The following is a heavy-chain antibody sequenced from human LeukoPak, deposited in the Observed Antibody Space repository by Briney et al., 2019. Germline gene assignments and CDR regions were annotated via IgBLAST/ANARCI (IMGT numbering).Heavy chain of an antibody. CDR1: GFTFSDYY. D-gene: IGHD4-23*01. J-gene: IGHJ4*02. CDR2: ISSRGNTI. V-gene: IGHV3-11*01. CDR3: ARRAGGYSHPYDY. Sequence: PGGSLRLSCAASGFTFSDYYMSWIRQAPGKGLEWVSYISSRGNTIYYADSVRGRFTISRDNSKNTLYLQMNSLRAEDTAVYYCARRAGGYSHPYDYWGQGILVTVSS.